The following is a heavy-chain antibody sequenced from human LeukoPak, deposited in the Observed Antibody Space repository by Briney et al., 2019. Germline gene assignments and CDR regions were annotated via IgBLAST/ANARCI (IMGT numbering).Heavy chain of an antibody. D-gene: IGHD6-19*01. CDR3: ASLRVDSSGWPDVSN. J-gene: IGHJ4*02. CDR1: GYSFTSYW. Sequence: GESLKISCKGSGYSFTSYWIGWVRQMPGKGLEWMGIIYPGDSDTRYSPSFQGQVTISADKSISTAYLQWSSLKASDTAMYYCASLRVDSSGWPDVSNWGQGTLVTVSS. CDR2: IYPGDSDT. V-gene: IGHV5-51*01.